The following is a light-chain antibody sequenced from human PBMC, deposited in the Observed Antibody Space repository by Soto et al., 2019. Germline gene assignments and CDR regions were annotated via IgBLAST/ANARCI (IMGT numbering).Light chain of an antibody. J-gene: IGKJ5*01. CDR3: QQYGSSPT. CDR1: QNVGSGY. Sequence: EIVLTQSPGTLSLSPGDRGTLSCRASQNVGSGYLAWYQQKPGQPPRLLIYGASTRATGIPDRFSGSGSGIDFTLTITRLEPEDFAVYYCQQYGSSPTFGQGTRLEIK. V-gene: IGKV3-20*01. CDR2: GAS.